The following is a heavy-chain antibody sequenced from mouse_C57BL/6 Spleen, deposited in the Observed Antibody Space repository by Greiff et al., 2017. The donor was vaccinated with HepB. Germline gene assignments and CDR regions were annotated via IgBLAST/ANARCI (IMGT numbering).Heavy chain of an antibody. V-gene: IGHV1-55*01. Sequence: QVQLKESGAELVKPGASVKMSCKASGYTFTSYWITWVKQRPGQGLEWIGDIYPGSGSTNYNEKFKSKATLTVDTSSSTAYMQLSSLTSEDSAVYYCARSGDYGYDFDYWGQGTTLTVSS. CDR2: IYPGSGST. D-gene: IGHD2-2*01. CDR3: ARSGDYGYDFDY. CDR1: GYTFTSYW. J-gene: IGHJ2*01.